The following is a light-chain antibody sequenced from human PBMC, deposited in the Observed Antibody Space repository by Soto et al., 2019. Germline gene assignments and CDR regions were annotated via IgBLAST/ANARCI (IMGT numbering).Light chain of an antibody. V-gene: IGLV4-69*01. CDR1: SGHSSYA. CDR2: LYSDGSH. J-gene: IGLJ3*02. Sequence: QLVLTQSPSASASLGASVKLTCTLRSGHSSYAIAWHQQQPEKGPRYLMKLYSDGSHSKGDGIPDRFSGSSSGAERYLTISSLQSEDDADYYCQTWVTGIWVFGGGTKLTV. CDR3: QTWVTGIWV.